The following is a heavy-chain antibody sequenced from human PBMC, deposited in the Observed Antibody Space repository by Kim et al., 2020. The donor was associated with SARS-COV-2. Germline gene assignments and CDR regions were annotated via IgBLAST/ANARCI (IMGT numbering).Heavy chain of an antibody. CDR3: AKDASGSYDWIRQADYFDY. CDR1: GFTFSSYA. Sequence: GGSLRLSCAASGFTFSSYAMSWVRQAPGKGLEWVSAISGSGGSTYYADSVKGRFTISRDNSKNTLYLQMNSLRAEDTAVYYCAKDASGSYDWIRQADYFDYWGQEPWSPSPQ. J-gene: IGHJ4*01. D-gene: IGHD1-26*01. CDR2: ISGSGGST. V-gene: IGHV3-23*01.